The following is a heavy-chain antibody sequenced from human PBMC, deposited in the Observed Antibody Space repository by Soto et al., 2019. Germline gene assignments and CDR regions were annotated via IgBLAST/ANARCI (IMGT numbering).Heavy chain of an antibody. CDR3: TTDLRGLTGYFYYYGMDV. CDR2: IKSKTDGGTT. CDR1: GFTFSNAW. J-gene: IGHJ6*02. D-gene: IGHD3-9*01. Sequence: GGSLRLSCAASGFTFSNAWMNWVRQAPGKGLEWVGRIKSKTDGGTTDYAAPVKGRFTISRDDSKNTLYLQMNSLKTEDTAVYYCTTDLRGLTGYFYYYGMDVWGQGTTVTVSS. V-gene: IGHV3-15*07.